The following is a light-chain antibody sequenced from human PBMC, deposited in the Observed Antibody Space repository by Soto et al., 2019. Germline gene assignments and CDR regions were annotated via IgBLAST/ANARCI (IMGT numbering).Light chain of an antibody. V-gene: IGLV2-14*03. Sequence: QSALTQPASVSGSPGQSITISCTGATSDVGGYNYVSWYQHHPGEALKLIIYNVNDRPSGVSDRFSASKSGNTASLTISGLQAEDEGDYYCSSYTSSITQALFGGGTKLTVL. CDR1: TSDVGGYNY. J-gene: IGLJ2*01. CDR3: SSYTSSITQAL. CDR2: NVN.